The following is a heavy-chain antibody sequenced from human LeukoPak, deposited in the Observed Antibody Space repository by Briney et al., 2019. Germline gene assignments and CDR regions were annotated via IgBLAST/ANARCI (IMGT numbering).Heavy chain of an antibody. CDR3: AKAISQWLLRPYGAFDI. J-gene: IGHJ3*02. D-gene: IGHD3-22*01. Sequence: GGSLRLSCAASGFTFDDYAMLWVRQAPGKGRVGVSGISWNSGSIGYADSVKGRFTISRDNAKNSLYLQMNSLRAEDTALYYCAKAISQWLLRPYGAFDIWGQGTMVTVSS. CDR2: ISWNSGSI. CDR1: GFTFDDYA. V-gene: IGHV3-9*01.